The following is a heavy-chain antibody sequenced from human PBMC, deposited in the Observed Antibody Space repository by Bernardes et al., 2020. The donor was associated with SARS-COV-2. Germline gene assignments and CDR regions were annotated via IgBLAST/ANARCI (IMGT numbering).Heavy chain of an antibody. CDR1: GYRFIAYY. D-gene: IGHD3-10*01. CDR3: ARATGMGYYYGLDV. J-gene: IGHJ6*02. V-gene: IGHV1-2*04. Sequence: ASVKVSCKASGYRFIAYYVHWVRQAPGQGLEWMGWINPNDGDTHYTQKFQEWVTMTIDTSSRAAYMELTRVKSDDTAVYYCARATGMGYYYGLDVWGQGTTVTVSS. CDR2: INPNDGDT.